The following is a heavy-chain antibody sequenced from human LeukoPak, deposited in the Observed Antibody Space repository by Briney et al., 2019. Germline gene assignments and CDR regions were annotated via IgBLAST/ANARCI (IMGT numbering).Heavy chain of an antibody. D-gene: IGHD1-7*01. Sequence: DSIQGRFTISRDNAENSLYLQMNSLRAEDTAVYYCAREVGLGLRTRRFDPWGQGTLVTVSS. J-gene: IGHJ5*02. CDR3: AREVGLGLRTRRFDP. V-gene: IGHV3-21*04.